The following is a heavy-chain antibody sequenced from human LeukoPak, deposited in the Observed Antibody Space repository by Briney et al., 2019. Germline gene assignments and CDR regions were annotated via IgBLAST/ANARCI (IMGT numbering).Heavy chain of an antibody. Sequence: SETLSLTCTVSGGSISSSSYYWGWIRQPPGKGLEWIGSIYYSGSTYYNPSLKSRVTISVDTSKNQFSLKLSSVTAADTAVYYCARRRDTAMVTDPYDFDYWGQGTLVTVSS. CDR3: ARRRDTAMVTDPYDFDY. V-gene: IGHV4-39*01. D-gene: IGHD5-18*01. CDR2: IYYSGST. CDR1: GGSISSSSYY. J-gene: IGHJ4*02.